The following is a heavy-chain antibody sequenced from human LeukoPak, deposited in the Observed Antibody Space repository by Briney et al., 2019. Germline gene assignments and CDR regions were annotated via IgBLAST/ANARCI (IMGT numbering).Heavy chain of an antibody. Sequence: GGSLRLSCTASGFTFGDYGMSWFRQAPGKGLEWVGFIRSKAYGGTTECAASVKGRFTISRDDSKSIAYLQMNSLKTEDTAVYYCTSGDSSGWYYFDYWGQGTLVTVSS. V-gene: IGHV3-49*03. J-gene: IGHJ4*02. CDR3: TSGDSSGWYYFDY. CDR1: GFTFGDYG. CDR2: IRSKAYGGTT. D-gene: IGHD6-19*01.